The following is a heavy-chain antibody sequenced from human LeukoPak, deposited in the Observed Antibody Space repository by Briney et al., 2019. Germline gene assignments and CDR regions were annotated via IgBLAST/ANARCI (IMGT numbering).Heavy chain of an antibody. CDR2: IYYSGST. D-gene: IGHD3-9*01. CDR3: ARLRYFDWLIDY. J-gene: IGHJ4*02. CDR1: GGSISSYY. Sequence: SETLSLTCTVSGGSISSYYWSWIRQPPGKGLEWIGYIYYSGSTNYNPSLKSRVTISVDTSKNQFSLKLSSVTAADTAAYYCARLRYFDWLIDYWGQGTLVTVSS. V-gene: IGHV4-59*01.